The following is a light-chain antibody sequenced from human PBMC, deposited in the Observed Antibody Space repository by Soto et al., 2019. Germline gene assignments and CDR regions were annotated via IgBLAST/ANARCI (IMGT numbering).Light chain of an antibody. V-gene: IGLV2-8*01. CDR1: SSDVGGYNY. CDR3: SSYGGFNNVL. J-gene: IGLJ2*01. Sequence: QSVLTQPPSASGSPGQSVAISCTGTSSDVGGYNYVSWYQQHPGKAPKLMIYEVNKRPSGVPDRFSGSKSGNTASLTVSGLQTEDEADYYCSSYGGFNNVLFGGGTKLT. CDR2: EVN.